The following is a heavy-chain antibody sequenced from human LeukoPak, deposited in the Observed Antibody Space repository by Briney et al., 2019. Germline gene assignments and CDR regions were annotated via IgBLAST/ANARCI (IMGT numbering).Heavy chain of an antibody. Sequence: ASVKVSCKASGYTFTSYYMHWVRQAPGQGLEWVGIINPSGGSTSYAQKFQGRVTMTRDTSTSTVYMELSSLRSEDTAVYYCARERDCSSTSCYYSMNYYYYGTDVWGQGTTVTVSS. CDR2: INPSGGST. CDR3: ARERDCSSTSCYYSMNYYYYGTDV. D-gene: IGHD2-2*01. CDR1: GYTFTSYY. V-gene: IGHV1-46*01. J-gene: IGHJ6*02.